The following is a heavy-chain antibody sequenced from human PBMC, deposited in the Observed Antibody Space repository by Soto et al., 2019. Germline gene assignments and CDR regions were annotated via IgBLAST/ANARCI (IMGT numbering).Heavy chain of an antibody. CDR3: ARYRREAVAGYTLDN. J-gene: IGHJ4*02. V-gene: IGHV4-59*01. D-gene: IGHD6-13*01. CDR2: IYDSGST. Sequence: SETLSLTCTVSGDPIRSYYWSWIRQPPGKGLEWIGYIYDSGSTNYNPSLKSRVTISVDTSKSQFSLKVNSMTAADTAVYYCARYRREAVAGYTLDNWGQGILVTVSS. CDR1: GDPIRSYY.